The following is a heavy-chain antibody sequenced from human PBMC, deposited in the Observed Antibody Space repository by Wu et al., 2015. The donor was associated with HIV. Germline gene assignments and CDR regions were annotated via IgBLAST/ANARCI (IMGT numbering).Heavy chain of an antibody. CDR1: GYSFNSYF. D-gene: IGHD4/OR15-4a*01. V-gene: IGHV1-46*02. CDR3: ARGLYVGTYGMDV. CDR2: INPSAGTT. Sequence: QVQLVQSGAEVKKPGASVKVSCKTSGYSFNSYFIHWVRQAPGQGLEWMGIINPSAGTTSYAQKFQGRVTITADESTSTAYMELSSLRSEDTAVYYCARGLYVGTYGMDVWGQGTTVTVSS. J-gene: IGHJ6*02.